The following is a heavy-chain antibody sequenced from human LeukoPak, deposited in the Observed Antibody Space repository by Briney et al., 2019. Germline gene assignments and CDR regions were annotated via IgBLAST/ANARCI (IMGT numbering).Heavy chain of an antibody. Sequence: PGGSLRLSCAASGFTFSSYSMNWVRQAPGKGLDWVSSISSSSSYIYYADSVKGRFTISRDNGKNSLYLQMNSLRAEDTAVYYCARDGSNDVLYGMDVWGQGTTVTVSS. CDR2: ISSSSSYI. V-gene: IGHV3-21*01. J-gene: IGHJ6*02. CDR1: GFTFSSYS. CDR3: ARDGSNDVLYGMDV. D-gene: IGHD3-10*01.